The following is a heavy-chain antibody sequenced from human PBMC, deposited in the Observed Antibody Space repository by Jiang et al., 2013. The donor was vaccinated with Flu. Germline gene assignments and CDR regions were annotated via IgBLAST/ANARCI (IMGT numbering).Heavy chain of an antibody. Sequence: RLSCAASGFTFSSYEMNWVRQAPGKGLEWVSYISSSGSTIYYADSVKGRFTISRDNAKNSLYLQMNSLRAEDTAVYYCARDPHRSGWYGEYFQHWGQGTLVTVSS. D-gene: IGHD6-19*01. CDR3: ARDPHRSGWYGEYFQH. J-gene: IGHJ1*01. CDR1: GFTFSSYE. CDR2: ISSSGSTI. V-gene: IGHV3-48*03.